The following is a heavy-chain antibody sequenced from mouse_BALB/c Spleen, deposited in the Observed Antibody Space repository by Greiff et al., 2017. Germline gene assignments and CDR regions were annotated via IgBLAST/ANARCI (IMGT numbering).Heavy chain of an antibody. CDR3: ARGYYGYLAWFAY. V-gene: IGHV3-8*02. CDR2: ISYSGST. D-gene: IGHD2-2*01. Sequence: EVMLVESGPSLVKPSQTLSLTCSVTGDSITSGYWNWIRKFPGNKLEYMGYISYSGSTYYNPSLKSRISITRDTSKNQYYLQLNSVTTEDTATYYCARGYYGYLAWFAYWGQGTLVTVSA. CDR1: GDSITSGY. J-gene: IGHJ3*01.